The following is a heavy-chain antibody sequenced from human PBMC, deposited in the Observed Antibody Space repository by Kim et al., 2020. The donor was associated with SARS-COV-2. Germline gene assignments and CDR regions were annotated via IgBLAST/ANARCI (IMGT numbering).Heavy chain of an antibody. D-gene: IGHD3-3*01. Sequence: KGRFTISRDNSKNARYLQMNSLRAEDTAVYYCARGGVLRFLEWFPSAFDYWGQGTLVTVSS. V-gene: IGHV3-30*07. J-gene: IGHJ4*02. CDR3: ARGGVLRFLEWFPSAFDY.